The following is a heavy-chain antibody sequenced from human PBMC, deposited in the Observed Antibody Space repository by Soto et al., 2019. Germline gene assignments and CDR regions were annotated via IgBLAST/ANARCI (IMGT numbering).Heavy chain of an antibody. J-gene: IGHJ4*02. V-gene: IGHV4-31*03. CDR1: GGSISSGGYY. CDR2: IYYSGST. Sequence: VQLQESGPGLVKPSQTLSLTCTVSGGSISSGGYYWSWIRQHPGKGLEWIGYIYYSGSTYYNPSLKSRVTISVDTSKNQFSLKLSSVTAADTAVYYCARGGTIFGPQNNWGQGTLVTVSS. CDR3: ARGGTIFGPQNN. D-gene: IGHD3-3*01.